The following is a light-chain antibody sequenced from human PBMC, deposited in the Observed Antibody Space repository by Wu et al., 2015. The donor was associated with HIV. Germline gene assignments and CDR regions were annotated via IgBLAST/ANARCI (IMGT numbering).Light chain of an antibody. Sequence: VVTQSPGMLSLSPGERATLSCRASQNVAHDYLAWYQQKPGQAPRLLIYGATNRATGIPDRFSGSGSGTDFTLTISRLAPEDFAVYYCQQYGTSPVTFAGGTKVEIE. CDR3: QQYGTSPVT. V-gene: IGKV3-20*01. J-gene: IGKJ4*01. CDR1: QNVAHDY. CDR2: GAT.